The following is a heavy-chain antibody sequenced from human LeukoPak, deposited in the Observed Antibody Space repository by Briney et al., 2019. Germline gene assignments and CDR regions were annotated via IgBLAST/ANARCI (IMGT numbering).Heavy chain of an antibody. CDR2: IYNSGHT. CDR3: ARAAVTTSRYFQH. J-gene: IGHJ1*01. D-gene: IGHD4-17*01. CDR1: GGSISNYY. Sequence: SETLSLTCAVSGGSISNYYWSWIRQPPGKGLEWIGYIYNSGHTNYNPSLKSRVTISEDTSKNQLSLKLSSVTAADTAVYYCARAAVTTSRYFQHWGQGTLVTVSS. V-gene: IGHV4-59*01.